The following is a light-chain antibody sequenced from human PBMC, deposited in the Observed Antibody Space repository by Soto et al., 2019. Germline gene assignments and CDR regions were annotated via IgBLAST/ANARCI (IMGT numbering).Light chain of an antibody. J-gene: IGLJ2*01. CDR2: DTN. CDR1: SGSVSTSYY. Sequence: QAVVTQEPSFSVSPGGAVTLTCGLSSGSVSTSYYPSWYQQTPGQPPRTLIYDTNSLSSGVPDRFSDSIVGNNSALTITGAQADDESYYYCMLYRGGGVAIFGGGTKLTVL. CDR3: MLYRGGGVAI. V-gene: IGLV8-61*01.